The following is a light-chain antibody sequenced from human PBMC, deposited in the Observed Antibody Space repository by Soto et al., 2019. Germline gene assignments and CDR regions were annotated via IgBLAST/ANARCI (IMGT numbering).Light chain of an antibody. J-gene: IGKJ2*01. CDR1: QSVSSY. CDR2: GTS. Sequence: EIVLTQSPATLSLSPGERATLSCRASQSVSSYLAWYQQKPGQAPRLLIYGTSRRPPGIPDRFSGGGSGTDFTLTISRREPEDFAVYYCQQYGSSPPDTFGQGTKVEIK. CDR3: QQYGSSPPDT. V-gene: IGKV3-20*01.